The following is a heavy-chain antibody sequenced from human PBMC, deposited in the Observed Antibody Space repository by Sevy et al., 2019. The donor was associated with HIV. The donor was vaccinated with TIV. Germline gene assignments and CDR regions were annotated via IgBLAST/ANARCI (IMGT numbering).Heavy chain of an antibody. CDR1: GFTFSSYW. J-gene: IGHJ4*02. D-gene: IGHD3-10*01. CDR2: MRQDGSEK. V-gene: IGHV3-7*01. CDR3: ARGIYGSGSRLALGY. Sequence: GGSLRLSCAASGFTFSSYWMTWVRQAPGKGLEWVANMRQDGSEKYYVDSVKGRFTISRDNAKNSLYLQMNSLRAEDTAVYYCARGIYGSGSRLALGYWGQGTLVTVSS.